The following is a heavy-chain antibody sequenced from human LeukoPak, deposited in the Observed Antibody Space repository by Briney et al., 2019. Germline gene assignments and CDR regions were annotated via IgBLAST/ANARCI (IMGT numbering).Heavy chain of an antibody. CDR3: AIDLGGSRFDH. J-gene: IGHJ4*02. D-gene: IGHD1-26*01. CDR2: ISGSGGST. CDR1: GFTFSSYA. Sequence: SGGSLRLSCAASGFTFSSYAMSWVRQAPGKGLEWVSAISGSGGSTYYADSVKGRFTISRDNSKNTLYPQMNSLRAGDTAVYYCAIDLGGSRFDHGGQGTLVTVSS. V-gene: IGHV3-23*01.